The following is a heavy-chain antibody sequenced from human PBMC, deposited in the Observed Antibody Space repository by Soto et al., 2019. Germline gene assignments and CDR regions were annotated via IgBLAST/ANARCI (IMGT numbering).Heavy chain of an antibody. Sequence: QVQLVESGGGVVQPGRSLRLSCAASGFTFSNYGMHWVRQAPGKGLEWLAVILNDGSDQKYGDSVKVRVTISRDNSKKTLYLQNNSLRAENKALYYWARDDDRPDNGVDMWGQGTMVTVSS. CDR1: GFTFSNYG. J-gene: IGHJ3*02. CDR2: ILNDGSDQ. D-gene: IGHD2-8*01. V-gene: IGHV3-33*05. CDR3: ARDDDRPDNGVDM.